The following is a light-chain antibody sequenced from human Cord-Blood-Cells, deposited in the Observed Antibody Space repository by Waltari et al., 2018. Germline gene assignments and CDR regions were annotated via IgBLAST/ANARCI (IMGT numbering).Light chain of an antibody. V-gene: IGKV3-15*01. CDR2: GAS. CDR1: KSVSSN. J-gene: IGKJ2*03. Sequence: EMVMTQSPATLSLSQGERATLSCRPSKSVSSNLAWYQQKPGQAPRLLIYGASTRATGIPARFSGSGSGTEFTLTISSLQSEDFAVYYCQQYNNWYSFGQGTKLEIK. CDR3: QQYNNWYS.